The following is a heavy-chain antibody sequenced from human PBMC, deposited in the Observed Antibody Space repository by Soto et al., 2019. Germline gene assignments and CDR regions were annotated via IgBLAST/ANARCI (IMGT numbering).Heavy chain of an antibody. CDR1: GYSFTSYW. V-gene: IGHV5-51*01. D-gene: IGHD6-13*01. CDR2: IYPGDSET. CDR3: ARLAALAEVRLWIDP. J-gene: IGHJ5*02. Sequence: PGESLKISCKGSGYSFTSYWISWVRQMPGKGLEWMGIIYPGDSETRYSPSFQGQVTISADKSITTAYLQWSSLKASDTAMYYCARLAALAEVRLWIDPWGQGTLVTVSS.